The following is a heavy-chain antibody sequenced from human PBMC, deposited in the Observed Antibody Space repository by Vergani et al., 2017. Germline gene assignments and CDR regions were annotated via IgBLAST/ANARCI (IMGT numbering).Heavy chain of an antibody. Sequence: QVQLQESGPGLVKPSETLSLTCTVSGGSISSGSYYWSWIRQPAGKGLEWIGRIYTSGSTNYNPSLKSRVTISVDTSKNQFSLKRSSVTAAYTAVYYCARDHDMYYDILTGYMPDYWGQGTLVTVSS. J-gene: IGHJ4*02. V-gene: IGHV4-61*02. CDR3: ARDHDMYYDILTGYMPDY. CDR2: IYTSGST. D-gene: IGHD3-9*01. CDR1: GGSISSGSYY.